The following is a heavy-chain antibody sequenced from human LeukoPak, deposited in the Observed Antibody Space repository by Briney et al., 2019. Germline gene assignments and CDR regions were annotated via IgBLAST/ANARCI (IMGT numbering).Heavy chain of an antibody. V-gene: IGHV3-23*01. CDR3: AKDQESMLYEGEADY. CDR1: GFTFSSYA. J-gene: IGHJ4*02. Sequence: GGSLRLSCAASGFTFSSYAMSWVRQAPGKGLEWVSAISGSGGSTYYADSVKGRFTISRDNSKNTLYLQMNSLRAEDTAVYYCAKDQESMLYEGEADYWGQGTQVTVSS. D-gene: IGHD2-8*01. CDR2: ISGSGGST.